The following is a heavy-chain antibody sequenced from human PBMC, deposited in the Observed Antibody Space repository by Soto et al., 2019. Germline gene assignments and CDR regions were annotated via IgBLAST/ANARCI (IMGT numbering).Heavy chain of an antibody. Sequence: LILSCAASGFTFSSYWMHWVRQAPGKGLVWVSRTNEDGSIINYADSVKGRFTISRDNAKDILYLEMNSLRVEDTAVYYCTRDIGGWGAYWGQGALVTVSS. D-gene: IGHD3-10*01. J-gene: IGHJ4*02. V-gene: IGHV3-74*01. CDR1: GFTFSSYW. CDR3: TRDIGGWGAY. CDR2: TNEDGSII.